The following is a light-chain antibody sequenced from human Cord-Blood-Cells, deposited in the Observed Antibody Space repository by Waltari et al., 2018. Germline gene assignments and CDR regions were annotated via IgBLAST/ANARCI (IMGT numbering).Light chain of an antibody. CDR2: DVC. Sequence: QSALTQPASVSGSPGQSITISCTGTSSDVGGYNYVSWYQQHPGKAPKRMIYDVCKRPSGVSNRFSGSKSGNTASLTISGFQADEEDDYYCSSYTSSSTWVFGGGTKLTVL. J-gene: IGLJ3*02. V-gene: IGLV2-14*01. CDR1: SSDVGGYNY. CDR3: SSYTSSSTWV.